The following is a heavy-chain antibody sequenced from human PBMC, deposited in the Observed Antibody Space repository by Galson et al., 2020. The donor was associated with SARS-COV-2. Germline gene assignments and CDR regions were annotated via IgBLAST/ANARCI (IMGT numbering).Heavy chain of an antibody. D-gene: IGHD6-13*01. CDR3: ASQSSSWYWGAFDI. CDR2: INWNGGST. J-gene: IGHJ3*02. V-gene: IGHV3-20*01. CDR1: GFTFDDYG. Sequence: GGSLRLSCAASGFTFDDYGMSWVRQAPGKGLEWVSGINWNGGSTGYADSVKGRFTISRDNAKNSLYLQMNSLRAEDMALYHCASQSSSWYWGAFDIWGQGTMVTVSS.